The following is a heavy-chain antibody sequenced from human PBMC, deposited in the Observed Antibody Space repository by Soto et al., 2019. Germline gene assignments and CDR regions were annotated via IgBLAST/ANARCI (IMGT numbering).Heavy chain of an antibody. CDR3: ARGTPLTGRPAKFGY. Sequence: SPTLSLPCAVYGGSFSGYYWSWIRQPPGKGLEWIGEINHSGSTNYNPSLKSRVTISVDTSKNQFSLKLSSVTAADTAVYYCARGTPLTGRPAKFGYWGQGTLVTVSS. J-gene: IGHJ4*02. D-gene: IGHD3-10*01. CDR2: INHSGST. V-gene: IGHV4-34*01. CDR1: GGSFSGYY.